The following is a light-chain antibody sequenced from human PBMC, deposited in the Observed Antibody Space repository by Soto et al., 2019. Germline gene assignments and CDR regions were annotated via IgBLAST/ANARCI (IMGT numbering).Light chain of an antibody. CDR2: DAS. Sequence: DIQMTQSPSTLSASVGDRVTITCRASQSISSLLAWYQQKPGKAPKLLIYDASSLESGVPSRFSGSGSGTEFTLTISSLQPDDFATYYCQHYNSIGYTFGQGTKLEIK. CDR3: QHYNSIGYT. J-gene: IGKJ2*01. V-gene: IGKV1-5*01. CDR1: QSISSL.